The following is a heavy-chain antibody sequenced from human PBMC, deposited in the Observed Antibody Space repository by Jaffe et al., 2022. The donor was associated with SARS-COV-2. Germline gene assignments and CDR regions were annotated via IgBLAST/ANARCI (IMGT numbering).Heavy chain of an antibody. CDR2: TYYRSKWYN. V-gene: IGHV6-1*01. CDR1: GDSVSSNSAA. Sequence: QVQLQQSGPGLVKPSQTLSLTCAISGDSVSSNSAAWHWIRQSPSRGLEWLGRTYYRSKWYNNYALGVKSRTTINPDTSKNQFSLQLNSVTPEDTAVYYCARAGESVNYYGMDVWGQGTTVTVSS. D-gene: IGHD1-26*01. CDR3: ARAGESVNYYGMDV. J-gene: IGHJ6*02.